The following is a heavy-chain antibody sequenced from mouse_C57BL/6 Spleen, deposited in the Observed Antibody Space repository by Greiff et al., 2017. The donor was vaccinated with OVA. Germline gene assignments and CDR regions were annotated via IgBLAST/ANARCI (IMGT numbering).Heavy chain of an antibody. D-gene: IGHD3-2*02. CDR2: INPNNGGT. V-gene: IGHV1-18*01. CDR3: AKTAQATGYFDY. Sequence: EVQLQQSGPELVKPGASVKIPCKASGYTFTDYNMDWVKQSHGKSLEWIGDINPNNGGTIYNQKFKGKATLTVDKSSSTAYMELRSLTSEDTAVYYWAKTAQATGYFDYWGQGTTLTVSS. CDR1: GYTFTDYN. J-gene: IGHJ2*01.